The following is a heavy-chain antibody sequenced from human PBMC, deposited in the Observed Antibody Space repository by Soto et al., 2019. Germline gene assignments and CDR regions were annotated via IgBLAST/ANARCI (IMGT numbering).Heavy chain of an antibody. J-gene: IGHJ4*02. CDR1: GFTFSSYA. CDR3: AKGSGYSSSWYHGHFDY. D-gene: IGHD6-13*01. Sequence: PGGSLRLSCAASGFTFSSYAMSWVRQAPGKGLEWVSAISGSGGSTYYADSVKGRFTISRDNSKNTLYLQMNSLRAEDTAVYYCAKGSGYSSSWYHGHFDYWGQGTLVTVSS. V-gene: IGHV3-23*01. CDR2: ISGSGGST.